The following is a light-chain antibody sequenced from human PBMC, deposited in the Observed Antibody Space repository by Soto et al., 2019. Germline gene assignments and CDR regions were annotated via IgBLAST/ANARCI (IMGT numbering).Light chain of an antibody. J-gene: IGLJ1*01. Sequence: QSFLTQPRSVSGSPGQSVTISCTGTSSDVGRYDYVSWYQQHPGKAPKLIVYDVTERPSGVPDRFSGSKSGNTASLTISGLQAEGEADYSCCSFAGSYSYVFGTGTKVTVL. CDR1: SSDVGRYDY. V-gene: IGLV2-11*01. CDR2: DVT. CDR3: CSFAGSYSYV.